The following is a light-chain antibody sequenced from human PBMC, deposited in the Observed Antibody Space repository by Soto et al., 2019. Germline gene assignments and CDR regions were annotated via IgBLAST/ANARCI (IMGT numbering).Light chain of an antibody. CDR2: GAS. CDR1: QSVGGTF. J-gene: IGKJ1*01. V-gene: IGKV3-20*01. CDR3: QQYGGSPRT. Sequence: EIVLTQSPGTLSLSPGEGATLSCRASQSVGGTFLAWYQQKGGQAPRLLIHGASNMATGIPDRFSGSGSGTDFTRTISRLEPEDFAVYYCQQYGGSPRTFGQGTKVEVK.